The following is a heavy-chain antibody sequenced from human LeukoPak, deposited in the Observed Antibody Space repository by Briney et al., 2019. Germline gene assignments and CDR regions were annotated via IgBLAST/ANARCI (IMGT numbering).Heavy chain of an antibody. CDR1: GGSISSSSYY. D-gene: IGHD2-2*01. V-gene: IGHV4-39*01. CDR2: IYYSGST. J-gene: IGHJ5*02. CDR3: ARRLGYCSSTSCYSNWFDP. Sequence: SETLSLTCTVSGGSISSSSYYWGWIRQPPGKGLEWIGSIYYSGSTYYNPSLKSRVTMSVDTSKNQFSLKLSSVTAADTAVYYCARRLGYCSSTSCYSNWFDPWGQGTLVTVSS.